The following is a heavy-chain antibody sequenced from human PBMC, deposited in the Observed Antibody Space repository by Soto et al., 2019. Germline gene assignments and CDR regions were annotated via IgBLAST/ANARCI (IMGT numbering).Heavy chain of an antibody. Sequence: QVQLVQSGAEMKKPGASVKVSCKASGYTFTSYGISWVRQAPGQGLEWMGWISAYNGNTNYAQKFQGRVTMTTDTSTSTAYMELRSLRSDDPAVYYCARGGKYCTNGVCSVYGMDVWGQGTTVTVSS. V-gene: IGHV1-18*01. CDR3: ARGGKYCTNGVCSVYGMDV. J-gene: IGHJ6*02. D-gene: IGHD2-8*01. CDR2: ISAYNGNT. CDR1: GYTFTSYG.